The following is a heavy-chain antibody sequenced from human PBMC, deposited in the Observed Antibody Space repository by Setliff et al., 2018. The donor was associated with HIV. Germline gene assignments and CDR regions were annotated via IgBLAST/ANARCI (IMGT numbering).Heavy chain of an antibody. J-gene: IGHJ6*03. CDR1: GFAFDSYS. Sequence: GGSLRLSCATSGFAFDSYSIIWVRQAPGKGLEWVSYISGLGGGTIYYADSVRGRFTISRDDAEKSVYLQMNSLRAEDTAVYYCARAGVVEGYYYYYYMDVWGKGTTVTVSS. V-gene: IGHV3-48*01. CDR3: ARAGVVEGYYYYYYMDV. D-gene: IGHD2-15*01. CDR2: ISGLGGGTI.